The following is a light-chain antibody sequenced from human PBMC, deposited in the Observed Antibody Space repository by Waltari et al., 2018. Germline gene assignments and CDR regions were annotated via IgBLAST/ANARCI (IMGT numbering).Light chain of an antibody. CDR2: VVS. Sequence: QSALTQPASVSGSPGQSITISCTGTSSDDGGYNYASWHQQHPGKAPKLMLDVVSNRPSAVSNRFSASKSCNTASLTISAVQAEDEADYYRSSYTSSSTYHLGTGTKITVL. CDR3: SSYTSSSTYH. J-gene: IGLJ1*01. V-gene: IGLV2-14*01. CDR1: SSDDGGYNY.